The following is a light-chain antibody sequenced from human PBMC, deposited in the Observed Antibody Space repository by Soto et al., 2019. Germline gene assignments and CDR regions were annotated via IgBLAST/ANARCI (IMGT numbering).Light chain of an antibody. V-gene: IGKV1-39*01. CDR2: GAS. CDR3: QQRYSTPWT. Sequence: DIQMTQSPSSLSASVGDRVTITCRASQSISRHLNWYQQKPGRVPKLLMFGASYLQTGVPSRFSGSGSGTYFTLTISSVEPEDFATYYCQQRYSTPWTFGQGTKVEIK. CDR1: QSISRH. J-gene: IGKJ1*01.